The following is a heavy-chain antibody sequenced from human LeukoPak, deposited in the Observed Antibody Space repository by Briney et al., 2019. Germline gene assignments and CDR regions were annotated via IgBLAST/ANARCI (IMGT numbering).Heavy chain of an antibody. Sequence: SETLSLTCTVSGGSISSSSYYSGWIRQPPWNGLEWIGSIYYIWSTYYNRSLKSHITISVDTSKNRFSLKLSSVTAADTAVYYCVGYYYDSSGYYRDYWGQGTLVTVSS. CDR1: GGSISSSSYY. CDR3: VGYYYDSSGYYRDY. D-gene: IGHD3-22*01. CDR2: IYYIWST. V-gene: IGHV4-39*01. J-gene: IGHJ4*02.